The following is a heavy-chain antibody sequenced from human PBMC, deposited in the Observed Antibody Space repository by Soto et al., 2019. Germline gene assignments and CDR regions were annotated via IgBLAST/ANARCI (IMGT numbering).Heavy chain of an antibody. CDR2: IHYSGATSFFP. D-gene: IGHD6-13*01. J-gene: IGHJ4*02. CDR3: AASEASSRNLAPYYLDF. V-gene: IGHV4-59*01. CDR1: GGSMRNYF. Sequence: SETLSLTCTVSGGSMRNYFWTWIRQPPGKGLEWIGYIHYSGATSFFPSYNPSLRSRVTISEDTSKNQFSLKLLSVTTADTVVYFCAASEASSRNLAPYYLDFWGQGTLVTVSS.